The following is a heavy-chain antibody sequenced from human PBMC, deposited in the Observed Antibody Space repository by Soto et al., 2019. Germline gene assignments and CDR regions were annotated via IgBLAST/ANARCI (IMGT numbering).Heavy chain of an antibody. CDR3: ARVGCSGGSCRDAFDI. J-gene: IGHJ3*02. Sequence: TLSLTCTVSGGSISSYYWSWIRQPPGKGLEWIGYIYYSGSTNYNPSLKSRVTISVDTSKNQFSLKLSSVTAADTAVYYCARVGCSGGSCRDAFDIWGQGTMVTVSS. D-gene: IGHD2-15*01. CDR1: GGSISSYY. CDR2: IYYSGST. V-gene: IGHV4-59*01.